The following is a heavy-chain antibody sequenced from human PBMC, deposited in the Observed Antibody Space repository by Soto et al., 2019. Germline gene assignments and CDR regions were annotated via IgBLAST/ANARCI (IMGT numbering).Heavy chain of an antibody. Sequence: QVQLVQSGAEVKKPGSSVKVSCKASGDTFIRYAISWVRQAPGRGLEWMGGVLPIFATPQYVQKFQGRVTINADESTTTAYMELSSLRSEDTAVYYCARFPLDFGDRYWYFDLWGRGTLVTVSS. V-gene: IGHV1-69*01. CDR1: GDTFIRYA. D-gene: IGHD4-17*01. J-gene: IGHJ2*01. CDR2: VLPIFATP. CDR3: ARFPLDFGDRYWYFDL.